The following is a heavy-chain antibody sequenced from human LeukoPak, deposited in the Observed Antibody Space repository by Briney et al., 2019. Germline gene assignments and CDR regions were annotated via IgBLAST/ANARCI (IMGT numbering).Heavy chain of an antibody. CDR1: GFTFSSYA. Sequence: PGRSLRLSCAASGFTFSSYAMHWVRQAPGKGLEWVAVISYDGSNKYYADSVKGRFTISRDNSKNTLYLQMNSLRAEDTAVYYCARGTGDPLDYWGQGTLVTVSS. V-gene: IGHV3-30*04. CDR2: ISYDGSNK. J-gene: IGHJ4*02. D-gene: IGHD7-27*01. CDR3: ARGTGDPLDY.